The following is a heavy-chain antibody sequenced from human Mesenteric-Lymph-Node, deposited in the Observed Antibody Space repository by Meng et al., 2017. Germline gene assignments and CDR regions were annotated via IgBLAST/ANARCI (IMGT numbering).Heavy chain of an antibody. J-gene: IGHJ4*02. V-gene: IGHV4-31*03. CDR3: ARGPSRWLQFSFDY. D-gene: IGHD5-24*01. CDR1: GGSIGSGGYY. Sequence: GPELVNPEQPLSLPCTASGGSIGSGGYYWSWTRQHPGKGVEWIGYIYYSGSTYYIPSLKSRVTISVDTSKNQFSPKLSSVTAADTAVYYCARGPSRWLQFSFDYWGQGTLVTVSS. CDR2: IYYSGST.